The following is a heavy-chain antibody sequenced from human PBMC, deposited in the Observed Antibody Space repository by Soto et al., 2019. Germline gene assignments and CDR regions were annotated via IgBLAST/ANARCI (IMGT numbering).Heavy chain of an antibody. V-gene: IGHV3-33*01. J-gene: IGHJ4*02. D-gene: IGHD6-6*01. CDR2: IWYDGSNK. Sequence: QVQLVESGGGVVQPGRSLRLSCAASGFTFSSYGMHWVRQAPGKGLEWVAVIWYDGSNKYYADSVKGRFTISRDNSKNTLYLQMNSLRAEDTAVYYCARDMYSSSSLLDYWGQGTLVTVSS. CDR1: GFTFSSYG. CDR3: ARDMYSSSSLLDY.